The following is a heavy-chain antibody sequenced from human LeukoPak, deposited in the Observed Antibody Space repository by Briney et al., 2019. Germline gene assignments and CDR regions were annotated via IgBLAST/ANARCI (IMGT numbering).Heavy chain of an antibody. D-gene: IGHD3-10*01. CDR1: GLTFSTYV. V-gene: IGHV3-23*01. J-gene: IGHJ4*02. CDR2: IGDDT. Sequence: GGSLRLSCAASGLTFSTYVMNWVRQAPGKGLEWVSTIGDDTYYADSVKSRITVSRDNSRNTLYLQMNFLGVEDTAVYYCANSEFYVSGKYAGLDNWGQGTLVTVSS. CDR3: ANSEFYVSGKYAGLDN.